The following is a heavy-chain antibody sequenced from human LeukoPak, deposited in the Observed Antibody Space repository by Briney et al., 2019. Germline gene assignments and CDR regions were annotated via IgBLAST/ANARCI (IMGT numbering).Heavy chain of an antibody. V-gene: IGHV4-34*01. CDR2: INHSGNT. D-gene: IGHD3-16*02. CDR1: GGSFSGYY. J-gene: IGHJ4*02. Sequence: SSETLSLTCAVYGGSFSGYYWSWIRQPPGKGLEWIGEINHSGNTNYNPSLKSRVTISVDTSKNQFSLKLSSVTAADTAVYYCARGVSYDYVWGSYRSQTFDYWGQGTLVTVSS. CDR3: ARGVSYDYVWGSYRSQTFDY.